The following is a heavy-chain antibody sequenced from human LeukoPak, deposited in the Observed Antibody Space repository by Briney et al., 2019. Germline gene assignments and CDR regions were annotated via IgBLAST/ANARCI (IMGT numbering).Heavy chain of an antibody. V-gene: IGHV3-74*01. CDR1: GFTFSTYW. CDR2: INTDGSST. J-gene: IGHJ3*02. CDR3: ARESYCSGGSCYSGRAFDI. D-gene: IGHD2-15*01. Sequence: GGSLRLPCAASGFTFSTYWMHWVRQAPGKGLVWVSRINTDGSSTYYADSVKGRFTISRDNAKNTLYLQMNSLRAEDTAVYYCARESYCSGGSCYSGRAFDIWGQGTMVTVSS.